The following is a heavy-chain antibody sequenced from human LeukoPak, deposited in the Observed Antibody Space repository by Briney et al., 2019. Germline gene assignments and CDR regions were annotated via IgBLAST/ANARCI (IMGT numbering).Heavy chain of an antibody. CDR1: GFTFSSYD. D-gene: IGHD5-24*01. Sequence: GGSLRLSCAASGFTFSSYDMHWVRQATGKGLEWVSAIGTAGDTYYPGSVKGRFTISRENAKNSLYLQMNSLRAEDTAVYYCATKRADGYNFGYFDYWGQGTLVTVSS. V-gene: IGHV3-13*01. J-gene: IGHJ4*02. CDR3: ATKRADGYNFGYFDY. CDR2: IGTAGDT.